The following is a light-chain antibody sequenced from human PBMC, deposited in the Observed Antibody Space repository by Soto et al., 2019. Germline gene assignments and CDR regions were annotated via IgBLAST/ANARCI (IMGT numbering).Light chain of an antibody. CDR1: QNIGSR. V-gene: IGKV1-5*03. J-gene: IGKJ2*01. Sequence: DIQMTQSPSTLSVSVGDRVTIPCRASQNIGSRLAWYQQKLGKAPKLLIYEASTLDTGVPSRFSGSGSGTEFTLTISSLQPDDFATYSCQQYNDYNTFGQGTKLEIE. CDR2: EAS. CDR3: QQYNDYNT.